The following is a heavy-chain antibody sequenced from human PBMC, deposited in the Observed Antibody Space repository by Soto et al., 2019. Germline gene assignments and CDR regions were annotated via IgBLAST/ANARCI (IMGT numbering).Heavy chain of an antibody. CDR3: VCLQTSDIIPDVPSVTAFLMNRSSDL. V-gene: IGHV3-74*01. J-gene: IGHJ2*01. Sequence: KGQVWVSRINSDGSSTSYADSVKGRFTISRDNAKNTLYLQMNSLRAEDTAVYYCVCLQTSDIIPDVPSVTAFLMNRSSDL. CDR2: INSDGSST. D-gene: IGHD2-2*01.